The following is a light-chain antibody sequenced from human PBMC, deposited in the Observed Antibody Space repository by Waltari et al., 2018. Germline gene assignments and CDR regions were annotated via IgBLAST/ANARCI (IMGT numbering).Light chain of an antibody. Sequence: QLVLTQSPSASASLGASVKPTCTLSSGHSRNVIARLQQQPEKGPRYLMKVNSDGSHSKGDEIPDRFSGSSSGPERYLTISSLQSEDEADYYCQTGGHGTWVFGGGTKLTVL. CDR1: SGHSRNV. CDR2: VNSDGSH. V-gene: IGLV4-69*01. CDR3: QTGGHGTWV. J-gene: IGLJ3*02.